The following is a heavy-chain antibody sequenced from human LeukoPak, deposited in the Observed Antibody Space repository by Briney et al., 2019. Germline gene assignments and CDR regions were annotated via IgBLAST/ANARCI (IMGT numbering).Heavy chain of an antibody. CDR2: INLSGST. V-gene: IGHV4-34*01. Sequence: SESLSLTCAVSLGSFSDYYWNWIRQPPRKGLEWVGEINLSGSTHSNPSLKSRVTISVDMSKNQFSLKLSSVTAADTAVYYCARGHVSGAYYNRYYNYYMDVWGKGTTVSVSS. J-gene: IGHJ6*03. CDR3: ARGHVSGAYYNRYYNYYMDV. CDR1: LGSFSDYY. D-gene: IGHD3-10*01.